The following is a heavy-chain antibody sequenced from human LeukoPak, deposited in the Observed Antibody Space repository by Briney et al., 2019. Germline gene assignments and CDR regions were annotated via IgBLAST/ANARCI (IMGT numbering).Heavy chain of an antibody. Sequence: PGRSLRLSCAASGFTFSSYAMHWVRQAPGKGLEWVAVISYDGSNKYYADSVKGRFTISRDNSKNTLYLQMNSLRAEDTAVYYCARDERWLQLGLDYWGQGTLVTVSS. J-gene: IGHJ4*02. CDR2: ISYDGSNK. V-gene: IGHV3-30-3*01. CDR3: ARDERWLQLGLDY. D-gene: IGHD5-24*01. CDR1: GFTFSSYA.